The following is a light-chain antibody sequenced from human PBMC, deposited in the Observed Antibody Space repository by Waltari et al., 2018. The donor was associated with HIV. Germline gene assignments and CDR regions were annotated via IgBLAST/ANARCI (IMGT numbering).Light chain of an antibody. J-gene: IGKJ4*01. V-gene: IGKV4-1*01. CDR3: QQYYTIEST. CDR1: RTVYFSSNNQNY. Sequence: DIVITQSPDSLPVSLGERSTLNCSSSRTVYFSSNNQNYVAWYQQKPGQSPKVLIDWASTRASGVPGRFSGSGSGTDFNLTISSLQADDVAVYYCQQYYTIESTFGGGTKVEIK. CDR2: WAS.